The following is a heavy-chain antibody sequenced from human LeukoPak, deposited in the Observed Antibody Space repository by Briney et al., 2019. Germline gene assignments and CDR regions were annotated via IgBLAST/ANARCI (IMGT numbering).Heavy chain of an antibody. CDR1: GGSISSYY. Sequence: SETLSLTCTVSGGSISSYYWSWIRQPPGKGLEWIGYIYYSGSTNYNPSLKSRVTISVDTSKNQFSLKLSSVTAADTAVYYCARHARSASSGSGFDYWGQGTLVTVSS. V-gene: IGHV4-59*08. D-gene: IGHD3-22*01. J-gene: IGHJ4*02. CDR2: IYYSGST. CDR3: ARHARSASSGSGFDY.